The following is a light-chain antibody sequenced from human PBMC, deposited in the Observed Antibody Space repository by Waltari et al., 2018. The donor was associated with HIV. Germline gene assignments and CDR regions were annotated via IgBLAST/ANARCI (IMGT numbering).Light chain of an antibody. J-gene: IGKJ1*01. CDR3: QQYYSTPWT. V-gene: IGKV4-1*01. Sequence: DIVMTQSPDSLAVSLGARATINCNSGRSVLYNNQNYLAWYHQKPGQPPKLLIYWASTRESGVPDRFSGSGSGTDFTLTISGLQAEDVSVYYCQQYYSTPWTFGQGTKVEIK. CDR2: WAS. CDR1: RSVLYNNQNY.